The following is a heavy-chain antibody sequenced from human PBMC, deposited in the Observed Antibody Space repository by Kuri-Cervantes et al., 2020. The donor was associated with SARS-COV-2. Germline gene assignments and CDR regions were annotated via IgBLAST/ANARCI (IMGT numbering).Heavy chain of an antibody. CDR2: ISSNYNYL. V-gene: IGHV3-21*01. Sequence: GESLKISCVTSGFIFGAYSMTWVRQAPGRGLEWVSSISSNYNYLYYTDSVKGRFTISRDNPRNSLYLQMNNLRAEDTAVYYCARASFDSWSGYYTGYYFDYWGQGTLVTVSS. J-gene: IGHJ4*02. D-gene: IGHD3-3*01. CDR3: ARASFDSWSGYYTGYYFDY. CDR1: GFIFGAYS.